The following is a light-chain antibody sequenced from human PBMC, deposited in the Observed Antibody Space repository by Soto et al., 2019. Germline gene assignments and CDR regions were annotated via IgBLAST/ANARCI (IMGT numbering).Light chain of an antibody. J-gene: IGLJ2*01. V-gene: IGLV9-49*01. CDR2: VGTGGIVG. CDR3: GADHGSGSNFVSV. Sequence: QSVLTQPPSASASLGASVTLTCTLSSGYSNYKVDWYQQRPGKGPRFVMRVGTGGIVGSKGDGIPDRFSVLGSGLNRYLTIKNIQEEDESDYSCGADHGSGSNFVSVFGGGTKLTVL. CDR1: SGYSNYK.